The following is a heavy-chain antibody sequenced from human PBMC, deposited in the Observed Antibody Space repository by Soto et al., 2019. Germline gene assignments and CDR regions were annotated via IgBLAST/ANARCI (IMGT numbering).Heavy chain of an antibody. CDR2: ILYTGYT. J-gene: IGHJ5*02. Sequence: PSETLSLTCTVSGGSISDYYWSWIRQPPGKGLEWIGYILYTGYTNYNPSLKSRITISIYTSRNQFSLRLSSVTAADTAVYYCARERVEWFWDLVTDASFDPWSQGTLLTASS. V-gene: IGHV4-59*01. CDR1: GGSISDYY. CDR3: ARERVEWFWDLVTDASFDP. D-gene: IGHD3-10*01.